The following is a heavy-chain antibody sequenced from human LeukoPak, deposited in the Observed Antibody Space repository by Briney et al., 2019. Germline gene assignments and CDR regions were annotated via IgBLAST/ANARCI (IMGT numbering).Heavy chain of an antibody. CDR3: ARGRPVSDH. D-gene: IGHD1-20*01. CDR1: GFTFNNYW. Sequence: GGSLRLSCAASGFTFNNYWMNWVRQAPGKGLVWVSRINPEGRSTAYADSVKGRFTISRDNAKNTVYLQMSSLRADDTAVYFCARGRPVSDHWGQGALVAVPS. CDR2: INPEGRST. V-gene: IGHV3-74*01. J-gene: IGHJ4*02.